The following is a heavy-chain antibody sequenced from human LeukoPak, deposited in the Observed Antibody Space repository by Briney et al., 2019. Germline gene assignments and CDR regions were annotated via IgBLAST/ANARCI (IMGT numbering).Heavy chain of an antibody. J-gene: IGHJ3*01. Sequence: SETLCLNCTVSGGSISSGGYYWSWIRQPPEKGMEWIGYIYHSGSTYYNPSLKSRVNISVDRSKNQFSLKLSSVTAADTAVYYCARDGGIFGLVWGQGTMVTVSS. CDR1: GGSISSGGYY. CDR2: IYHSGST. V-gene: IGHV4-30-2*01. CDR3: ARDGGIFGLV. D-gene: IGHD3/OR15-3a*01.